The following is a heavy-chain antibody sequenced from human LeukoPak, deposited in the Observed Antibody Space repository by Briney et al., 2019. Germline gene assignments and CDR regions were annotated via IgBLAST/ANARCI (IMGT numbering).Heavy chain of an antibody. V-gene: IGHV3-53*01. D-gene: IGHD3-16*02. J-gene: IGHJ4*02. CDR3: ARSVGFGGVIALFDY. Sequence: QAGVSLRLSCAASEFIVSINYMTWVRQAPGKGLEWVSLIYSRGDTKYADSVKGRFTISRDNSKNTLYLQMNSLRAEDTAVYYCARSVGFGGVIALFDYWGQGTLVTVSS. CDR1: EFIVSINY. CDR2: IYSRGDT.